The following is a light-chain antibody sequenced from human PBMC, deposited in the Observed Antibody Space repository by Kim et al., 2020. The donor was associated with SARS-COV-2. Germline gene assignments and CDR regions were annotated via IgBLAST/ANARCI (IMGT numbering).Light chain of an antibody. CDR3: QQYGSPAWT. CDR2: GAS. Sequence: SPGERATLSCRASQTVSSNYLAWFQQKPGQAPRILLYGASSRASDIPDRFSGSGSGTDFTLTISRLEPEDFAVYYCQQYGSPAWTFGQGTKVEIK. V-gene: IGKV3-20*01. CDR1: QTVSSNY. J-gene: IGKJ1*01.